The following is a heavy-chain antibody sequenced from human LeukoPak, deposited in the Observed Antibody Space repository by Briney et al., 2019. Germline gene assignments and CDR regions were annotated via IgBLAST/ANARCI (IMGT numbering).Heavy chain of an antibody. Sequence: SETLSLTCAVSGGPISSVNWWNWVRQPPGKGLEWIGEINHSGSTNYNPSLKSRVTISVDTSKNQFSLKLSSVTAADTAVYYCASRGLRRDYWGQGTLVTVSS. CDR2: INHSGST. D-gene: IGHD2-15*01. CDR1: GGPISSVNW. J-gene: IGHJ4*02. CDR3: ASRGLRRDY. V-gene: IGHV4-4*02.